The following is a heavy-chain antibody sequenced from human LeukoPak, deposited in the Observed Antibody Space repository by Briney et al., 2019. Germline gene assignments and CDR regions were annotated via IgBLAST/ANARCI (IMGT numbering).Heavy chain of an antibody. Sequence: ASVKVSCKASGYTFTNYGLSWVRPAPGQGLEWMGWISPYNGNTYYAQKLQGRVTMTTDTSTTTAYMELRSLRSDDTAVYYCARDLDIVVVAAAVRHYGLDVWGQGTTVTVSS. V-gene: IGHV1-18*01. J-gene: IGHJ6*02. CDR3: ARDLDIVVVAAAVRHYGLDV. CDR2: ISPYNGNT. CDR1: GYTFTNYG. D-gene: IGHD2-2*02.